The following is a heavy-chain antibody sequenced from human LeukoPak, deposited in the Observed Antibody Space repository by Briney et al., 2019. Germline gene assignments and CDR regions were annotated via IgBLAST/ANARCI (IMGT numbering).Heavy chain of an antibody. CDR3: ASLSGYCSGGSCNDY. CDR2: INPNSGGT. Sequence: ASVKVSCKASGYTVTGYYMHWVRQAPGQGLEWMGWINPNSGGTNYAQKFQGRVTMTRDTSISTAYMELSRLRSDDTAVYYCASLSGYCSGGSCNDYWGQETLVTVSS. V-gene: IGHV1-2*02. J-gene: IGHJ4*02. D-gene: IGHD2-15*01. CDR1: GYTVTGYY.